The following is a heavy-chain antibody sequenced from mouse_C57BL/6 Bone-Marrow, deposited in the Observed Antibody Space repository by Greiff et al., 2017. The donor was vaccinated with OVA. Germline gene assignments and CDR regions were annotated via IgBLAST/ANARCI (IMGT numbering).Heavy chain of an antibody. D-gene: IGHD2-10*01. V-gene: IGHV1-81*01. CDR2: IYPRSGNT. J-gene: IGHJ3*01. CDR3: AREPYYGNAWFAY. Sequence: VKLVESGAELARPGASVKLSCKASGYTFTSYGISWVKQRTGQGLEWIGEIYPRSGNTYYNEKFKGKATLTADKSSSTAYMELRSLTSEDSAVYFCAREPYYGNAWFAYWGQGTLVTVSA. CDR1: GYTFTSYG.